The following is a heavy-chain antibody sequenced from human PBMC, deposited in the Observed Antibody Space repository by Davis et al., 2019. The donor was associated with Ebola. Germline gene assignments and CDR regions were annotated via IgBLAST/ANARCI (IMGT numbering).Heavy chain of an antibody. D-gene: IGHD6-13*01. CDR2: ISGSGGST. CDR1: GFTFSSYA. CDR3: ASLYSSIVRYYFDY. Sequence: PGGSLRLSCAASGFTFSSYAMSWVRQAPGKGLEWVSAISGSGGSTYYADSVKGRFTISRDNSKNTLYLQMNSLRAEDTAVYYCASLYSSIVRYYFDYWGQGTLVTVSS. J-gene: IGHJ4*02. V-gene: IGHV3-23*01.